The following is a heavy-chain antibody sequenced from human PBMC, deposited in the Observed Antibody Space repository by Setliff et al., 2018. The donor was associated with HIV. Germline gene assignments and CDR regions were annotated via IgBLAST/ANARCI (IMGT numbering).Heavy chain of an antibody. Sequence: GASVKVSCKASGYTFTDYYMHWVKQAPGKGPEWMGRVDPEDGETIYAEKFQGRVTITADTSTDTAYMELSSLRSEDTAVYYCAKGAVRGVSWFDPWGQGTLVTVSS. CDR2: VDPEDGET. CDR1: GYTFTDYY. V-gene: IGHV1-69-2*01. J-gene: IGHJ5*02. CDR3: AKGAVRGVSWFDP. D-gene: IGHD3-10*01.